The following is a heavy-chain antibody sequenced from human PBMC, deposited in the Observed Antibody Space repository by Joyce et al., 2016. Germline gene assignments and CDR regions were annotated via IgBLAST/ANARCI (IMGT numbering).Heavy chain of an antibody. CDR3: ARNRGFFAFDF. Sequence: EVQLVESGGGLVQPGTSLRLSCAASGFTFTNHWMDWVRQAPGKGLEWVANINQDGSGDYYGGSVKGRFTISRDNAKNSVSLQMNSLPGEDTAVYYCARNRGFFAFDFWGQGKMVTVS. D-gene: IGHD5-12*01. CDR1: GFTFTNHW. V-gene: IGHV3-7*05. J-gene: IGHJ3*01. CDR2: INQDGSGD.